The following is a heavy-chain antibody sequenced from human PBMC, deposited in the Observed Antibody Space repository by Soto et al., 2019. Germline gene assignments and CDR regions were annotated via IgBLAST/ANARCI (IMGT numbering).Heavy chain of an antibody. D-gene: IGHD6-13*01. CDR2: IIPIFGTA. V-gene: IGHV1-69*13. J-gene: IGHJ4*02. CDR3: ARWQQLVQGFDY. Sequence: SVKVSCKASGGTFSSYAISWVRQAPGQGLEWMGGIIPIFGTANYAQKFQGRVTITADESTSTAYMELSSLRSEDTAVYYCARWQQLVQGFDYWGQGTLVTVSS. CDR1: GGTFSSYA.